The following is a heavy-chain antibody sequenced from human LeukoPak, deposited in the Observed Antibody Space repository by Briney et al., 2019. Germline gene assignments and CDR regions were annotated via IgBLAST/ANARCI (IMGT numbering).Heavy chain of an antibody. CDR1: GFTFSSYA. CDR2: ISGSGGST. V-gene: IGHV3-23*01. CDR3: AKDSFATVTNWFDP. D-gene: IGHD4-17*01. Sequence: GGSLRLSCAASGFTFSSYAMSWDRQAPGKGLEWVSAISGSGGSTYYADSVKGRFTISRDNSKNTLYLQMNSLRAEDTAVYYCAKDSFATVTNWFDPWGQGTLVTVSS. J-gene: IGHJ5*02.